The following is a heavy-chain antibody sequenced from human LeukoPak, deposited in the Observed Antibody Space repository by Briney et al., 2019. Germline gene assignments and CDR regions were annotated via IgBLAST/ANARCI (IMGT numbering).Heavy chain of an antibody. CDR1: GASLSGSSHYF. J-gene: IGHJ3*02. D-gene: IGHD3-22*01. CDR2: INHSGST. Sequence: SETLSLTCTVSGASLSGSSHYFWGWIRQTPGKGLEWIGEINHSGSTNYNPSLKSRVTISVDTSKNQFSLKLSSVTAADTAVYYCARPAITMIVGGDAFDIWGQGTMVTVSS. CDR3: ARPAITMIVGGDAFDI. V-gene: IGHV4-34*01.